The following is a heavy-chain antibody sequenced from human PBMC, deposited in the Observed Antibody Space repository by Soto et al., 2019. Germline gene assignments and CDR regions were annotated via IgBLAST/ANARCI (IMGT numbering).Heavy chain of an antibody. CDR3: TLQRTTVYIVYFDY. D-gene: IGHD4-17*01. CDR1: GVSFSNYA. J-gene: IGHJ4*02. Sequence: GGSLRLSCAASGVSFSNYAMSWVRQAPGKGLEWVSIISGSGGSTDYADSVKGRFTISRDNSKNTLYLQMNSLRAEDTAVYYCTLQRTTVYIVYFDYWGQGTLVTVSS. V-gene: IGHV3-23*01. CDR2: ISGSGGST.